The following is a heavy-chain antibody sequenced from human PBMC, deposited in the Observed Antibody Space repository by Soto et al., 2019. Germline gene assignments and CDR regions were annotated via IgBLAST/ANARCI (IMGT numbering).Heavy chain of an antibody. V-gene: IGHV3-53*01. CDR3: AGDYGNPYYYYYGMDV. D-gene: IGHD4-17*01. CDR2: IYSGGST. J-gene: IGHJ6*02. Sequence: GESLKISCAASGFTVSSNYMSWVRQAPGKGLEWVSVIYSGGSTYYADSVKGRFTISRDNSKNTLYLQMNSLRAEDTAVYYCAGDYGNPYYYYYGMDVWGQGTTVTVSS. CDR1: GFTVSSNY.